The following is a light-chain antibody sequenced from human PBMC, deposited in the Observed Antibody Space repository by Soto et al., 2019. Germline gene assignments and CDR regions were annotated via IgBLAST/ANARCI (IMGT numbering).Light chain of an antibody. CDR2: GAS. Sequence: EIVMTQSPVTLSVSPGERATLSCRASQSVSSNLAWYQQKPGQAPRLLIYGASTRATGIPARFSGSGSGTEFILTISSLQSEDFAVYYCHQYNNWPRTFGQGTKVEIK. CDR1: QSVSSN. CDR3: HQYNNWPRT. J-gene: IGKJ1*01. V-gene: IGKV3-15*01.